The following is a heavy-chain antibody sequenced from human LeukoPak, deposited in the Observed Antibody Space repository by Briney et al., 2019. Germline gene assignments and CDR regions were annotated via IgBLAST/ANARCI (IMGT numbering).Heavy chain of an antibody. CDR3: ARGDSSGYYYLYEAAFDI. J-gene: IGHJ3*02. CDR1: GSSISSYY. V-gene: IGHV4-59*01. Sequence: PSETLPLTRTVSGSSISSYYWSWIRQPPGKGLEWIGYIYYSGSTNYNPSLKSRVTISVDTSKNQFSLKLSSVTAADTAVYYCARGDSSGYYYLYEAAFDIWGQGTMVTVSS. D-gene: IGHD3-22*01. CDR2: IYYSGST.